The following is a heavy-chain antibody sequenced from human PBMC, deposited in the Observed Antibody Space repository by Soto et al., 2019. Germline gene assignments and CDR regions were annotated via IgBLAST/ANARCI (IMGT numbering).Heavy chain of an antibody. V-gene: IGHV4-59*01. D-gene: IGHD3-10*01. CDR2: IYYSGST. CDR1: GGSIRGDR. J-gene: IGHJ4*02. CDR3: ARAPRGNYGYPSYFDY. Sequence: SETRCRRCAVAGGSIRGDRGSWIRQPPGKGLEWIGYIYYSGSTTYNPSLKSRVTISVDTSKNQFSLKLSSVTAADTAVYYCARAPRGNYGYPSYFDYWGQGTLVTVS.